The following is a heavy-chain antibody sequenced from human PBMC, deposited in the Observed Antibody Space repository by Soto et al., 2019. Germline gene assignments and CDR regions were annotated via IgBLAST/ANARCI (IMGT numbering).Heavy chain of an antibody. D-gene: IGHD1-1*01. CDR3: ARGEVWNLDY. CDR2: IIPILGIA. V-gene: IGHV1-69*02. Sequence: ASGKVSCKGSGGTFSSYTISWVRQAPGQGLEWMGRIIPILGIANYAQKFQGRVTITADKSTSTAYMELSSMRSEDTAVYYCARGEVWNLDYWGQGTLVTVSS. CDR1: GGTFSSYT. J-gene: IGHJ4*02.